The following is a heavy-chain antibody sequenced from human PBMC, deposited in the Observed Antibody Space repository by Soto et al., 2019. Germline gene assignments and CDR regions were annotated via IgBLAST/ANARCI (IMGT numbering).Heavy chain of an antibody. V-gene: IGHV1-69*09. D-gene: IGHD2-21*02. CDR1: GGTFSSSG. Sequence: QVQLVQSGTEVKKPGSSVKVSCKASGGTFSSSGFSWVRQAPGQGLEWMGMIVPSLDTTKYAQKFQARVTITADQFTSTAYMELSSLRSEDTAVHYCARWPQPRRTADPYAVDVWGQGTRVIVSS. CDR3: ARWPQPRRTADPYAVDV. J-gene: IGHJ6*02. CDR2: IVPSLDTT.